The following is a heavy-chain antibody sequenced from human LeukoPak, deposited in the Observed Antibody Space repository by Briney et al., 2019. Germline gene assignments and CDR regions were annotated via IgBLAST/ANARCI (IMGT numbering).Heavy chain of an antibody. CDR3: AEGPRSAVAGFFDY. CDR1: GFTFSSYA. CDR2: ISGSGGST. J-gene: IGHJ4*02. V-gene: IGHV3-23*01. Sequence: GGSLRLSCAASGFTFSSYAMSWVRQAPGKGLEWVSAISGSGGSTYYADSVKGRFTISRDNSKNTLYLQMNSLRAEDTAVYYCAEGPRSAVAGFFDYWGQGTLVTVSS. D-gene: IGHD6-19*01.